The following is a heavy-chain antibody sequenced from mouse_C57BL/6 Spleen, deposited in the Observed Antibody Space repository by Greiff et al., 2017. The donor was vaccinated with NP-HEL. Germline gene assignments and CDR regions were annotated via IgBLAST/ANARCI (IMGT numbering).Heavy chain of an antibody. D-gene: IGHD4-1*01. CDR2: ISDGGSYT. J-gene: IGHJ1*03. V-gene: IGHV5-4*01. CDR1: GFTFSSYA. Sequence: EVQGVESGGGLVKPGGSLKLSCAASGFTFSSYAMSWVRQTPEKRLEWVATISDGGSYTYYPDNVKGRFTISRDNAKNNLYLQMSHLKSEDTAMYYCARGTGTGYFDVWGTGTTVTVSS. CDR3: ARGTGTGYFDV.